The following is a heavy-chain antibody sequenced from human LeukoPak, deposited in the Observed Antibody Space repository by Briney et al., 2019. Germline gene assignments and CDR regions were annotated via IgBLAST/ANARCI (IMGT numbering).Heavy chain of an antibody. Sequence: GGSLRLSCAASGFTFSSYWMSWVRQAPGKGLEWVANIKPDGSGKYYVDSVKGRFTISRDNAKNSLYLQMNSLSAEGTAVYYCARARFYFDYWGQGTLVTVSS. CDR1: GFTFSSYW. CDR2: IKPDGSGK. CDR3: ARARFYFDY. V-gene: IGHV3-7*01. J-gene: IGHJ4*02.